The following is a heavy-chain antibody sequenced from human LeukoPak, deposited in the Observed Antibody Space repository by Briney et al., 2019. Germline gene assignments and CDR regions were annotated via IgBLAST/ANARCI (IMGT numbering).Heavy chain of an antibody. Sequence: GASVKVSCKASGYTFTGYYMHWVRQAPGQGLEWMGWINPNSGGTNYAQKFQGRVTMTRDTSISTAYMELSRLRSGDTAVYYCAKSRTVGATFAFDLWGQGTMVTVSS. CDR2: INPNSGGT. J-gene: IGHJ3*01. V-gene: IGHV1-2*02. D-gene: IGHD1-26*01. CDR3: AKSRTVGATFAFDL. CDR1: GYTFTGYY.